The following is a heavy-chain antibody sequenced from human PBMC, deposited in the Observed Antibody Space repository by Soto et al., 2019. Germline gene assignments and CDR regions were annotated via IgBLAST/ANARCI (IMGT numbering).Heavy chain of an antibody. V-gene: IGHV3-48*02. Sequence: EVQLVESGGDLVQPGGSLRLSCAASGFSLSDYAVNWVRQAPGKGLEWVSFISSDSRTIYYGDSVKGRFTVSRDNARNSVSLQMDSLRDDDTAVYYCARIKLVEWFFINVDVYDMDVWGQGTPVTVSS. D-gene: IGHD3-3*01. J-gene: IGHJ6*02. CDR1: GFSLSDYA. CDR3: ARIKLVEWFFINVDVYDMDV. CDR2: ISSDSRTI.